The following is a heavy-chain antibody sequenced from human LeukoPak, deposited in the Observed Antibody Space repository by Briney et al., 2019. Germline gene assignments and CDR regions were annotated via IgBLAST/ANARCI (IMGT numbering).Heavy chain of an antibody. J-gene: IGHJ3*02. Sequence: SVKVSCKASGGTFSSYAISWVRQAPGQGLEWMGGIIPIFGTADYAQKFQGGVTITTDESTSTAYMELSSLRSEDTAVYYCAIPGNDYSNYDDAFDIWGQGTMVTVSS. CDR2: IIPIFGTA. CDR1: GGTFSSYA. D-gene: IGHD4-11*01. CDR3: AIPGNDYSNYDDAFDI. V-gene: IGHV1-69*05.